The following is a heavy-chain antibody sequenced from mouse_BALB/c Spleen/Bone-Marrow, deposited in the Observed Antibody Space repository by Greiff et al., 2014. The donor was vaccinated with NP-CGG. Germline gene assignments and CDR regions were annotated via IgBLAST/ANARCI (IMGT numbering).Heavy chain of an antibody. CDR3: ARRWLPYAMDY. Sequence: EVKLMESGPELVKPGASVKMSCKASGYTFTSYIMHWVKQKPGQGLEWIGYINPYNDGTKYNEKFKGKATLTSDKSSSTAYMELSSQTSEDSAVYYCARRWLPYAMDYWGQGTSVTVSS. CDR2: INPYNDGT. J-gene: IGHJ4*01. V-gene: IGHV1-14*01. CDR1: GYTFTSYI. D-gene: IGHD2-3*01.